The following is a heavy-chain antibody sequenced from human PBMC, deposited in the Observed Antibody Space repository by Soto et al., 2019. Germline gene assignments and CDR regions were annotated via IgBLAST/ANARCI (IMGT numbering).Heavy chain of an antibody. CDR2: IYYSGST. J-gene: IGHJ6*02. Sequence: PSETLSLTCTVSGGSISSYYWSWIRQPTGKGLEWIGYIYYSGSTNYNPSLKSRVTISVDTSKNQFSLKLSSVTAADTAVYYCARLYGSGSYYHYYYYGMDVWGQGTTVTVSS. D-gene: IGHD3-10*01. CDR3: ARLYGSGSYYHYYYYGMDV. CDR1: GGSISSYY. V-gene: IGHV4-59*08.